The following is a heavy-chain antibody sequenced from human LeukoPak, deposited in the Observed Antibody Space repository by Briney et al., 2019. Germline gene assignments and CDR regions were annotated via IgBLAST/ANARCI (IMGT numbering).Heavy chain of an antibody. CDR3: ARAGGWYYDY. D-gene: IGHD6-19*01. J-gene: IGHJ4*02. Sequence: GGSLRLSCAASGFTFDDYAMHWVRQAPGKGLEWVSVIYSGGSTYYADSVKGRFTISRDNSKNTLYLQMNSLRAEDTAVYYCARAGGWYYDYWGQGTLVTVSS. CDR1: GFTFDDYA. V-gene: IGHV3-66*01. CDR2: IYSGGST.